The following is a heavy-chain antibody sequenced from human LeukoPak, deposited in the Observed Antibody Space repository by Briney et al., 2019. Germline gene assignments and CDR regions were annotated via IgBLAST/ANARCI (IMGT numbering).Heavy chain of an antibody. Sequence: GGSLRPSCAASGFTFSTYSMNWVRQAPGKGLEWVSSISTSSNYIYYADSVKGRFTISRDNAKNSLYLQMNSLRAEDMALYYCAKDMRQYYYYYYMDVWGKGTTVTVSS. D-gene: IGHD3-16*01. CDR2: ISTSSNYI. CDR3: AKDMRQYYYYYYMDV. CDR1: GFTFSTYS. V-gene: IGHV3-21*04. J-gene: IGHJ6*03.